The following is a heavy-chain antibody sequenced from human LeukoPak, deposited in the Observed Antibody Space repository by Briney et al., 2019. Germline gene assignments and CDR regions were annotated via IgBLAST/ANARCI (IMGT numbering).Heavy chain of an antibody. CDR1: GGSFSGYY. V-gene: IGHV4-34*01. CDR3: ARRKGGYCSSTSCAARYFDY. CDR2: INHSGST. Sequence: SETLSLTCAVYGGSFSGYYWSWIRQPPGKGLEWIREINHSGSTNYNPSLKSRVTISVDTSKNQFSLKLSSVTAADTAVYYCARRKGGYCSSTSCAARYFDYWGQGTLVTVSS. J-gene: IGHJ4*02. D-gene: IGHD2-2*01.